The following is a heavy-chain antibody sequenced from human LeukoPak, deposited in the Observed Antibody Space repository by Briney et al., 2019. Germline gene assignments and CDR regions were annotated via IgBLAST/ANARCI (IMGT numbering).Heavy chain of an antibody. CDR1: GFTFSSYA. J-gene: IGHJ3*02. CDR3: ARDLMRERAVIAVAGAGAFDI. CDR2: ISYDGSNK. V-gene: IGHV3-30-3*01. Sequence: PGGSLRLSCAASGFTFSSYAMHWVRQAPGKGLEWVAVISYDGSNKYYANSVKGRFTISRDNSKNTLYLQMNSLRAEDTAVYYCARDLMRERAVIAVAGAGAFDIWGQGTMVTVSS. D-gene: IGHD6-19*01.